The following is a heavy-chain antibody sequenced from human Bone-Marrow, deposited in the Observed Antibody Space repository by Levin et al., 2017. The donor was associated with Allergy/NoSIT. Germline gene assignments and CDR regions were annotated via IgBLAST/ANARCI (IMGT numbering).Heavy chain of an antibody. J-gene: IGHJ6*02. CDR1: GGSISNSY. D-gene: IGHD5-12*01. CDR2: IKNSGTT. V-gene: IGHV4-59*01. CDR3: ASLGYTISYYDYAMDV. Sequence: SQTLSLICSVSGGSISNSYWSWIRQAPGKGLEWIGYIKNSGTTKYNPSLNSRVTISADTSKNQVSLRLTSVTAADTAVYYCASLGYTISYYDYAMDVWGQGTTVTVSS.